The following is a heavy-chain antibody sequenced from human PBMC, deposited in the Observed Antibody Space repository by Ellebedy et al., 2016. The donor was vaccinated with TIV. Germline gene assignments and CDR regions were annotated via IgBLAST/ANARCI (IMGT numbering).Heavy chain of an antibody. CDR3: ARDTVTVALDAFDI. Sequence: GESLKISCAASGFPSSNYWMSLVRQAPGKGLEWVANIKQDGSETYYVDSVTGRFTISRHNAKNSLYLQMVSLRAEDTAVYYCARDTVTVALDAFDIWGQGTMVTVSS. V-gene: IGHV3-7*01. CDR1: GFPSSNYW. CDR2: IKQDGSET. D-gene: IGHD4-11*01. J-gene: IGHJ3*02.